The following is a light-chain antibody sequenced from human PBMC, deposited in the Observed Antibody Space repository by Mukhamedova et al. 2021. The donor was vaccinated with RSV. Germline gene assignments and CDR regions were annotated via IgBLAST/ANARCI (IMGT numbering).Light chain of an antibody. J-gene: IGKJ3*01. CDR2: AAS. CDR3: QQYYDYPFT. Sequence: GKAPKSLSYAASRLQSGVPSKFSGSGSETDFTLTSSSLQPEDFGTYYCQQYYDYPFTFGPGTTVDIK. V-gene: IGKV1-16*02.